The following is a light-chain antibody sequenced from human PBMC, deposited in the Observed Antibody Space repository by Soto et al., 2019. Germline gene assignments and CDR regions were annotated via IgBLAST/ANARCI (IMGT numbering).Light chain of an antibody. V-gene: IGKV3-15*01. CDR1: QSVSSY. J-gene: IGKJ1*01. CDR3: QQYNNWPWT. Sequence: DIVMTQSPATLSLSPGERATLSCRASQSVSSYLAWYQQKPGQAPRLLIYDASTRATGMPGRFSGSGSGTEFTLTISSLQSEDFAVYYCQQYNNWPWTFGQGTKVDI. CDR2: DAS.